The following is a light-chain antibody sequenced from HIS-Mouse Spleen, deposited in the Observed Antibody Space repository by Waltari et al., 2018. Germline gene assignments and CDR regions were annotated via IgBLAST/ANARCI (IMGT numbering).Light chain of an antibody. CDR2: EDS. CDR3: YSTDSSGNHRV. CDR1: ALPKKY. J-gene: IGLJ2*01. Sequence: SYELTQPPSVSVSPGQTARITCSGDALPKKYAYWYQQKSGQAPVLVIYEDSKRPSGSPERLSGSSPGTMATLTISGAQVEDEADYYCYSTDSSGNHRVFGGGTKLTVL. V-gene: IGLV3-10*01.